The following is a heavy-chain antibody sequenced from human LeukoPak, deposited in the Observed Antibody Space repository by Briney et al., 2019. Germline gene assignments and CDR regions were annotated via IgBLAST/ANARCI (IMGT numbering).Heavy chain of an antibody. D-gene: IGHD3-10*01. CDR2: VYYTGNT. J-gene: IGHJ3*02. CDR3: ARGGYYGSGSDDAFHI. CDR1: GGSISRYY. Sequence: SDTLSLPCTLSGGSISRYYWSCIRQPPAKGLEWIGSVYYTGNTSYDPSLQSRVTISIDTSKNQFSLKLSSVTTAVTAVYYCARGGYYGSGSDDAFHIWGQGTMVTVSS. V-gene: IGHV4-59*07.